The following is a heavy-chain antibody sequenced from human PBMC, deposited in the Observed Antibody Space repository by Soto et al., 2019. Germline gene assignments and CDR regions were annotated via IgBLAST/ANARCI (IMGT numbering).Heavy chain of an antibody. V-gene: IGHV4-30-4*01. Sequence: PSETLSLTCTVSGGSISSCDYYWNWIRQPPGKGLEWIGYIYYSGSTYYNPSLKSRVTISVDTSKNQFSLKLSSVTAADTAVYYCARDVRFGDYIVWYFDYWGQGTLVTVSS. J-gene: IGHJ4*02. CDR1: GGSISSCDYY. CDR3: ARDVRFGDYIVWYFDY. CDR2: IYYSGST. D-gene: IGHD4-17*01.